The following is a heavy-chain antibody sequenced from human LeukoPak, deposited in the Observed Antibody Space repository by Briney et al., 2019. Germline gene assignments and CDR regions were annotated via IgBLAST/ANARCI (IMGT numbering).Heavy chain of an antibody. CDR1: GFTFSSYA. CDR3: ARGIAAAGLHFDY. D-gene: IGHD6-13*01. CDR2: ISGSGGST. Sequence: GGSLRLSCAASGFTFSSYATSWVRQAPGKGLEWVSAISGSGGSTYYADSVKGRFTISRDNSKNTLYLQMNSLRAEDTAVYYCARGIAAAGLHFDYWGQGTLVTVSS. J-gene: IGHJ4*02. V-gene: IGHV3-23*01.